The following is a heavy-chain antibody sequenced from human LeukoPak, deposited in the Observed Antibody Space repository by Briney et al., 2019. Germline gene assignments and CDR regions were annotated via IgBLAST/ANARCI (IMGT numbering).Heavy chain of an antibody. D-gene: IGHD6-13*01. CDR2: INPNSGGT. CDR3: ARDSSSWQTFDY. J-gene: IGHJ4*02. V-gene: IGHV1-2*02. Sequence: WASVKVSCKASGYTFSGYYMHWVRQAPGQGLEWMGWINPNSGGTNYAQKFQGRVTMTRDTSISTAYMELSRLRSDDTVVYYCARDSSSWQTFDYWGQGTLVTVSS. CDR1: GYTFSGYY.